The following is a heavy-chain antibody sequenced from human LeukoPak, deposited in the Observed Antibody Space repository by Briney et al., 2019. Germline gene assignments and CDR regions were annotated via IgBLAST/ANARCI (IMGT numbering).Heavy chain of an antibody. CDR2: IQNDGNSK. Sequence: GGSLRLSCAASGLTFSMPAMDWVRQAPGKGLEWVAFIQNDGNSKNYADSVKGRFTISRDNSKNTLYLQMNSLRAEDTAVYYCAKVLWFGELYGVAFDIWGQGTMVTVSS. V-gene: IGHV3-30*02. CDR1: GLTFSMPA. CDR3: AKVLWFGELYGVAFDI. J-gene: IGHJ3*02. D-gene: IGHD3-10*01.